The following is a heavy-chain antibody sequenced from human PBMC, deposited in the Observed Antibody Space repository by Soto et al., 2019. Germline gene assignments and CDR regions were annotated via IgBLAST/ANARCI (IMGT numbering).Heavy chain of an antibody. V-gene: IGHV4-4*01. D-gene: IGHD1-1*01. CDR2: VHISGHS. CDR1: GGSVRAPDW. Sequence: SETLSLTCTLSGGSVRAPDWWNWVRQSPDKGLEWIAEVHISGHSNYNPSLRSRVSVSIDSSKNQFYLNLNSVTAADTAIYCCARVRQGCSANNCYFDPWGQGTQVTVSS. CDR3: ARVRQGCSANNCYFDP. J-gene: IGHJ5*01.